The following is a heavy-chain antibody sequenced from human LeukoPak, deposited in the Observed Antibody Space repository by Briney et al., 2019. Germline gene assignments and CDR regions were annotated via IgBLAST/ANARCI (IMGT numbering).Heavy chain of an antibody. D-gene: IGHD3-10*01. J-gene: IGHJ4*01. CDR2: IQYDDSIE. CDR3: AKDQGVVGSYDY. Sequence: HPGGSLRLSCAASGFTFSTFGMNWVRQAPDKGLEWVAFIQYDDSIEYYADSVKGRFTISRDNSKNTLYLQMHSLRGDDTAVYYCAKDQGVVGSYDYWGHGTLVTVSS. V-gene: IGHV3-30*02. CDR1: GFTFSTFG.